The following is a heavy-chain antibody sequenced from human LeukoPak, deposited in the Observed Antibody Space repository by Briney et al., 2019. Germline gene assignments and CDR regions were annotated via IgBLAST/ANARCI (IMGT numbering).Heavy chain of an antibody. V-gene: IGHV3-72*01. CDR3: ANFFGDSYGF. D-gene: IGHD5-18*01. CDR2: SRDRANSYTT. J-gene: IGHJ4*02. Sequence: GGSLRLSCAASGFTFSAHYMDCVRQAPGKGLEWVGRSRDRANSYTTEYATSVEGRFTISRDDSKNSLYLQMNRLKTEDTAVYYCANFFGDSYGFWGQGTLVTVSS. CDR1: GFTFSAHY.